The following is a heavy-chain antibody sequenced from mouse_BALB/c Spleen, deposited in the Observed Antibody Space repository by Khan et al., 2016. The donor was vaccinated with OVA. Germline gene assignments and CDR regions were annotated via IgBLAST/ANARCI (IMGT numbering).Heavy chain of an antibody. D-gene: IGHD2-3*01. V-gene: IGHV2-3*01. CDR2: IWGDGDT. CDR1: GFSLTNFG. J-gene: IGHJ4*01. CDR3: ARFYDPYYAMDY. Sequence: QVQLKQSGPGLVAPSQSLSITCTVSGFSLTNFGVSWVRLPPGKGLEWLGVIWGDGDTTFHSPIKSRLSIIKDNSKSQVFLKLNILQTDDTDTYYCARFYDPYYAMDYWGQGTSVTVSS.